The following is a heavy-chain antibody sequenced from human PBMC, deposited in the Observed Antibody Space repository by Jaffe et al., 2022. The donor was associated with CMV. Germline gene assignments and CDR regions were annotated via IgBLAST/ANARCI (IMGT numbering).Heavy chain of an antibody. V-gene: IGHV3-33*01. CDR1: GFTFSNYG. CDR2: IWYDGSNK. Sequence: QVQLVESGGGVVQPGRSLRLSCAASGFTFSNYGMHWVRQAPGKGLEWVTVIWYDGSNKYCADSVKGRFTISRDNSKNALYLQMNSLRAEDTAVYYCARDRGSSSHYGMDVWGQGTTVTVSS. J-gene: IGHJ6*02. D-gene: IGHD6-6*01. CDR3: ARDRGSSSHYGMDV.